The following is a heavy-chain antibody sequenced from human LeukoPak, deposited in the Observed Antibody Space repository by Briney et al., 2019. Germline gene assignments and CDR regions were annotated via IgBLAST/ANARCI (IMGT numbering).Heavy chain of an antibody. D-gene: IGHD2-15*01. CDR1: GFTFSDYY. Sequence: GGSLRLSCAASGFTFSDYYMSWIRQAPGKGLEWVSYISSSGSTIYYADSVKGRFTISRDNAKNSLYLQVNSLRAEDTAVYYCARDLEVVGEEGQGYYYYYYMDVWGKGTTVTVSS. J-gene: IGHJ6*03. CDR3: ARDLEVVGEEGQGYYYYYYMDV. V-gene: IGHV3-11*01. CDR2: ISSSGSTI.